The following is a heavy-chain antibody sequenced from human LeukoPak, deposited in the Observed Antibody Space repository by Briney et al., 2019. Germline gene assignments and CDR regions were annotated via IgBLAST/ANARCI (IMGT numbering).Heavy chain of an antibody. CDR2: ISGSGGST. CDR3: ARAVGLRYFDWLLSGDYYYYYMDV. V-gene: IGHV3-23*01. CDR1: VFTFSSYA. Sequence: GGSLTLSCAASVFTFSSYAMSWLRQAPGKGLEWVSAISGSGGSTYYADSVKGRFTISRDNSKNTLYLQMNSLRAEDTAVYYCARAVGLRYFDWLLSGDYYYYYMDVWGKGTTVTISS. J-gene: IGHJ6*03. D-gene: IGHD3-9*01.